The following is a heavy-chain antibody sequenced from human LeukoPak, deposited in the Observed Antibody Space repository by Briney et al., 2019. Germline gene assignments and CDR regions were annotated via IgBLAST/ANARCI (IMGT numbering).Heavy chain of an antibody. D-gene: IGHD3-22*01. J-gene: IGHJ1*01. CDR1: GFTFDDYA. CDR3: AKARSDSSGFQH. V-gene: IGHV3-9*01. Sequence: GGSLRLSCAASGFTFDDYAMHWLRQAPGKGLEWVSGISWNSGSIDYADSVKGRFTISRDNAKNSLYLQMNSLRAEDTALYYCAKARSDSSGFQHWGQGTLVTVSS. CDR2: ISWNSGSI.